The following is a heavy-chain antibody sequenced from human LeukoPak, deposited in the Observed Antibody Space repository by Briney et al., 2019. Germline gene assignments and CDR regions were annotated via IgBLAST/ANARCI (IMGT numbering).Heavy chain of an antibody. CDR3: AREAYMDV. V-gene: IGHV3-21*01. J-gene: IGHJ6*03. CDR1: GFTFSRYN. Sequence: GGSLRLSCAASGFTFSRYNMNWVRQAPGKGLEWVSSISTSSTYTYHADSMKGRFTISRDNAKNSLYLQMNSLRAEDTAVYFCAREAYMDVWGKGTTVTVSS. CDR2: ISTSSTYT.